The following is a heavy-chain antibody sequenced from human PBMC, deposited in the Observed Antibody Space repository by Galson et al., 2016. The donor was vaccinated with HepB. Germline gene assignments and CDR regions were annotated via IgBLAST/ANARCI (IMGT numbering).Heavy chain of an antibody. J-gene: IGHJ3*02. CDR2: ITPFNGNT. Sequence: SVKVSCKASGYTFTYRYLHWVRQAPGQALEWMGWITPFNGNTNYAQRFQERVSITRDRSMTPAYMELSSLRSEDTALYYCASHVYRSGSSDAFDIWGQGTMVTVSS. CDR1: GYTFTYRY. D-gene: IGHD3-10*01. CDR3: ASHVYRSGSSDAFDI. V-gene: IGHV1-45*02.